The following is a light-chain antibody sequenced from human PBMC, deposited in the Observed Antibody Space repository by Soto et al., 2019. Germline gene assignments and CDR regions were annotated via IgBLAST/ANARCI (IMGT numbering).Light chain of an antibody. V-gene: IGLV2-18*02. Sequence: QSVLTQPPSVSGSPGQSVTISCPGTGSDVGSYNRVSWYQQSPGTAPKLMIYEVSNRPSGVPDRFSGSRAGNTASLTISGLQAEDEAHYSCGSFTSRNTYVFGTGTKVTAL. J-gene: IGLJ1*01. CDR2: EVS. CDR3: GSFTSRNTYV. CDR1: GSDVGSYNR.